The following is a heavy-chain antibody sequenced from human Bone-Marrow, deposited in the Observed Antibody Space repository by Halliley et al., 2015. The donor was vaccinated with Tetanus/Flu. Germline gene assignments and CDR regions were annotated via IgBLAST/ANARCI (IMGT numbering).Heavy chain of an antibody. D-gene: IGHD1-26*01. Sequence: SLRLSCAASGFVFRSYDMHWVRQGTGKGLEWVSGIGAAGDTYYAASVKGRFTISRENAENSLDLQMNSLRGGDTAVYYYARGDFRGATVFKRTYFYGMDVWGLGTTVTVSS. CDR1: GFVFRSYD. V-gene: IGHV3-13*01. CDR2: IGAAGDT. CDR3: ARGDFRGATVFKRTYFYGMDV. J-gene: IGHJ6*02.